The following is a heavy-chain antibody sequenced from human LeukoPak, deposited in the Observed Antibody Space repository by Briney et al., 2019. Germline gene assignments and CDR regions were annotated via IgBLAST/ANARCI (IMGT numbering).Heavy chain of an antibody. J-gene: IGHJ4*02. D-gene: IGHD3-3*01. CDR2: IYTSGST. CDR3: ARGLYDFLDY. CDR1: GGSISSGSYY. V-gene: IGHV4-61*02. Sequence: PSQTLSLTCTVSGGSISSGSYYWSWIRQPAGKGLEWIGRIYTSGSTNYNPSLKSRVTISVDTSKNQFSLKLSSVTAADTAVYYCARGLYDFLDYWGQGTLVTVSS.